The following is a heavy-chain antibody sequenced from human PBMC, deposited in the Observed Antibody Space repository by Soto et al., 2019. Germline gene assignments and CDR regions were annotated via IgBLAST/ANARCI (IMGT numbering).Heavy chain of an antibody. V-gene: IGHV4-34*01. CDR1: GGPFSGYY. CDR2: IYHSGST. Sequence: PSETLSLTFAVYGGPFSGYYWTWIRHPPGTGLEWIGEIYHSGSTNYNPSLKSRVTISVDTSKNQFSLKLTSVTAADTAVYYCARDRTDYDILTGPNIDTYYYYGMDVWGQGTTVT. J-gene: IGHJ6*02. CDR3: ARDRTDYDILTGPNIDTYYYYGMDV. D-gene: IGHD3-9*01.